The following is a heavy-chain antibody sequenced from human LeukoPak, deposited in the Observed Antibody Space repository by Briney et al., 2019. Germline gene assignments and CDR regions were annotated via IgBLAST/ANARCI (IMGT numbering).Heavy chain of an antibody. CDR2: IYPGDSDT. Sequence: GESLKISCKGSGYSFTSYWIGWVRQMPGKGLEWMGIIYPGDSDTRYSPSFQGQVTISADKSISTAYLQWSSLKASDTVMYYCARVLGYDSSGYYPYYFDYWGQGTLVTVSS. J-gene: IGHJ4*02. V-gene: IGHV5-51*01. CDR1: GYSFTSYW. CDR3: ARVLGYDSSGYYPYYFDY. D-gene: IGHD3-22*01.